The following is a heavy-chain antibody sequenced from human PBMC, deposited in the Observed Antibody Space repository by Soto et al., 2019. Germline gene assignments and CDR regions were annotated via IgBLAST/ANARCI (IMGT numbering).Heavy chain of an antibody. Sequence: QVTLKESGPVLVKPTETLTLTCTVSGFSLSHIRVGVGWIRQPPGKALEWLAHVFSNDAKPYSPSLKGRLTISRDTFRSQVVLTMTNVDPVDTATYFCARIERYSTYEYFDFWGQGTLVTVSS. CDR1: GFSLSHIRVG. D-gene: IGHD5-12*01. V-gene: IGHV2-26*01. CDR2: VFSNDAK. J-gene: IGHJ4*02. CDR3: ARIERYSTYEYFDF.